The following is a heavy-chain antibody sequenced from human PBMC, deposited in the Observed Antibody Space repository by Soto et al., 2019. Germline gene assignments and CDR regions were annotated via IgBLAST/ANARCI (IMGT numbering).Heavy chain of an antibody. CDR1: GGSISSGGYY. CDR2: IYYSGST. J-gene: IGHJ6*02. D-gene: IGHD2-15*01. Sequence: PSETLSLTCTVSGGSISSGGYYWSWIRQHPGKGLEWIGYIYYSGSTYYNPSLKSRVTISVDTSKNQFSLKLSSVTAADTAVYYCARETVVTRYYYGMDVWGQGTTVTVSS. V-gene: IGHV4-31*03. CDR3: ARETVVTRYYYGMDV.